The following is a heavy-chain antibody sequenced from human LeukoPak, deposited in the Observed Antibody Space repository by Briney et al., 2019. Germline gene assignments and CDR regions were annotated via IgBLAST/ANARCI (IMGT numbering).Heavy chain of an antibody. CDR3: ARRRYYDGSGYLE. Sequence: KPSETLSLTCSVSGDSVSRSDSYWDWIRQPPGKGLEWIGTIYYSGRTYYSPSLKSRFTMSVDPSNNQCSLNLRSVTAADTALYYCARRRYYDGSGYLEWGQGTLLSVSS. V-gene: IGHV4-39*01. CDR1: GDSVSRSDSY. J-gene: IGHJ1*01. D-gene: IGHD3-22*01. CDR2: IYYSGRT.